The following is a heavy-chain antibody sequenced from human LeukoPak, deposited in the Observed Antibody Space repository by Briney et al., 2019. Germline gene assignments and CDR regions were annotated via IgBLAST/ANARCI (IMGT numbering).Heavy chain of an antibody. CDR2: INSDGSIT. CDR3: VGGAPNWGFDY. J-gene: IGHJ4*02. CDR1: GFTFSSHW. D-gene: IGHD7-27*01. Sequence: GGSLRLSCAASGFTFSSHWMHWVRQAPGKGLVWVSRINSDGSITSYADSVKGRFTISRDNAKDTLYLQMNSLRAEDAAVYYCVGGAPNWGFDYWGQGTLVTVSS. V-gene: IGHV3-74*01.